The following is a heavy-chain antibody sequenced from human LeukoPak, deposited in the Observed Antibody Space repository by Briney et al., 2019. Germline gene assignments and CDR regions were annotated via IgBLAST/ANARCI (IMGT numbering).Heavy chain of an antibody. CDR1: GGTFSSYA. Sequence: ASVKVSCKASGGTFSSYAISWVRQAPGQGLEWMGWISAYNGNTDYTQKLQGRVAMTTDASTSTAYMELRSLRSDDTAVYYCARNGGCGGDCFKIDYWGQGTLVTVSS. CDR2: ISAYNGNT. D-gene: IGHD2-21*01. V-gene: IGHV1-18*01. CDR3: ARNGGCGGDCFKIDY. J-gene: IGHJ4*02.